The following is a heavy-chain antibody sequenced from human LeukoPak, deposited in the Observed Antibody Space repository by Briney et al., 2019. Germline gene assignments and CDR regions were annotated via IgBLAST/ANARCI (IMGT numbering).Heavy chain of an antibody. CDR2: IYSGGST. D-gene: IGHD6-13*01. V-gene: IGHV3-66*01. CDR3: ARGKQQQGIFYYYYGMDV. Sequence: PGGSLRLSCAASGFTVSSNYMSWVRQAPGKGLEWVSVIYSGGSTYYADSVKGRFTISRDNAKNSLYLQMNSLRTEDTAVYYCARGKQQQGIFYYYYGMDVWGQGTTVTVSS. CDR1: GFTVSSNY. J-gene: IGHJ6*02.